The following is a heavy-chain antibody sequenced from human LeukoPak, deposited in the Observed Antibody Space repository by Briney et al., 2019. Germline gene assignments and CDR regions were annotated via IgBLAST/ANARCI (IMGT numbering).Heavy chain of an antibody. V-gene: IGHV3-48*02. CDR1: GFTFSSYS. J-gene: IGHJ4*02. D-gene: IGHD3-16*01. Sequence: PGRSLRLSCAASGFTFSSYSMNWVRQAPGKGLEWVSYITRSSSVTTYVDSVKGRFTISRDNAKNSLYLQMNSLRDEDTAVYYCARDLNWGFDYWGQGTPVTVSS. CDR3: ARDLNWGFDY. CDR2: ITRSSSVT.